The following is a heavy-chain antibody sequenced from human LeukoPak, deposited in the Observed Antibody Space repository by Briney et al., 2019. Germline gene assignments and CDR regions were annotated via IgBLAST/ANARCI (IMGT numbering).Heavy chain of an antibody. D-gene: IGHD3-9*01. CDR3: ARPDFDILAGFLGGWFDP. V-gene: IGHV1-46*01. Sequence: ASVKVSCKASGYTFTSYYMHWVRQAPGQGLEWMGIINPSGGSTSYAQKFQGRVTMTRDTSTSTVYMELSSLRSEDTAVYYCARPDFDILAGFLGGWFDPWGQGTLVTVSS. CDR2: INPSGGST. CDR1: GYTFTSYY. J-gene: IGHJ5*02.